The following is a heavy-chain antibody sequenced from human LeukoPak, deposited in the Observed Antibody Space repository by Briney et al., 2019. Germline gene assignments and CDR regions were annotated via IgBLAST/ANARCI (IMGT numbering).Heavy chain of an antibody. CDR3: ANPGRLEYYYASVASADYFDY. J-gene: IGHJ4*02. D-gene: IGHD3-10*01. V-gene: IGHV3-30*02. Sequence: GGSLRLSCTVSGFTFSSYGMHWVRQAPGKGLEWVAFIRYDGSNKYYADSVKGRFTISRDNSKNTLYLQMNSLRAEDTAVYYCANPGRLEYYYASVASADYFDYWGQGTLVTVSS. CDR1: GFTFSSYG. CDR2: IRYDGSNK.